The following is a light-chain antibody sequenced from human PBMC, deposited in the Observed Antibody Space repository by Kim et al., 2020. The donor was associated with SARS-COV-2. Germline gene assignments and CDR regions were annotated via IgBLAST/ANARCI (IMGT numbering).Light chain of an antibody. Sequence: PGESGATSCGSSQSVSSNYLAWYQQKPGKAPRLLIYAASSRDTGIPDRFSGSGSGTDFTLTISSLEPEDVAVYYCQQYDSSPWTFGQGTKVDIK. V-gene: IGKV3D-20*01. J-gene: IGKJ1*01. CDR2: AAS. CDR1: QSVSSNY. CDR3: QQYDSSPWT.